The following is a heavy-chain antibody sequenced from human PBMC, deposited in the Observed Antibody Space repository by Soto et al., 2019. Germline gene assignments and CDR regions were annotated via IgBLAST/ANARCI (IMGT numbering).Heavy chain of an antibody. Sequence: ASVKVSCKASGYTFTSYGISWVRQAPGQGLEWMGWISAYNGNTNYAQKLQGRVTMTTDTSTSTAYMELRSLRSDDTAVYYCARGYLKYSSSWYSYCYIDVWGKGTTVTVSS. CDR2: ISAYNGNT. V-gene: IGHV1-18*01. CDR3: ARGYLKYSSSWYSYCYIDV. CDR1: GYTFTSYG. D-gene: IGHD6-13*01. J-gene: IGHJ6*03.